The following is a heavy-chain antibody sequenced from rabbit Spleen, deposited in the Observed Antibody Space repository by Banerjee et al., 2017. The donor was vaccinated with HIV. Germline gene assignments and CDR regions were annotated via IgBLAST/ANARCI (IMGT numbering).Heavy chain of an antibody. CDR2: IYGAISGST. V-gene: IGHV1S45*01. D-gene: IGHD2-1*01. Sequence: QEQLVESGGGLVKPGASLTLTCTASGFSFSSRYYMCWVRQAPGKGLEWIACIYGAISGSTAYATWAKGRFTISKTSSTTVTLQMSSLTGADTATYFCARGSATMTMVITGWYFTLWGPGTLVTVS. CDR1: GFSFSSRYY. CDR3: ARGSATMTMVITGWYFTL. J-gene: IGHJ4*01.